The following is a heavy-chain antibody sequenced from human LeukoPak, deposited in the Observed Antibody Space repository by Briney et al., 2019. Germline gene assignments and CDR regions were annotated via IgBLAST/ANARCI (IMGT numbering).Heavy chain of an antibody. J-gene: IGHJ4*02. CDR1: GFTFDDYG. V-gene: IGHV3-20*04. CDR3: ARDSDYDILTGYSPFDY. Sequence: RGSLRLSCAASGFTFDDYGMSWVRQAPGKGLEWVSGVNWNGGSTGYADSVKGRFTISRDNAKNSLYLQMNSLRAEDTALYYCARDSDYDILTGYSPFDYWGQGTLGTVSS. CDR2: VNWNGGST. D-gene: IGHD3-9*01.